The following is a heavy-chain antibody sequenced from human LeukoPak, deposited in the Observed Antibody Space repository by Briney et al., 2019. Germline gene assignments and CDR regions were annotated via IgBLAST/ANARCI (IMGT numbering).Heavy chain of an antibody. J-gene: IGHJ4*02. CDR1: GYTFTGYY. V-gene: IGHV1-2*02. CDR2: INPNSGGT. CDR3: ATSSGWKSNIDY. Sequence: ASVKVSCKASGYTFTGYYMHWVRQAPGQGLEWMGWINPNSGGTNYAQKFQGRVTMTRGTSISTAYMELSRLRSDDTAVFYCATSSGWKSNIDYWGQGTLVTVSS. D-gene: IGHD6-19*01.